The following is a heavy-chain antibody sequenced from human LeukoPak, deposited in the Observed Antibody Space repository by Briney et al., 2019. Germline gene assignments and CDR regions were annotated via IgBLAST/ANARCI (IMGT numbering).Heavy chain of an antibody. CDR3: ARSRNDALDY. CDR2: IYPGDSDT. J-gene: IGHJ4*02. D-gene: IGHD1-1*01. CDR1: GYSFTSYW. V-gene: IGHV5-51*01. Sequence: GASLQISSKGSGYSFTSYWIGWVRQMPGKRLEWMGIIYPGDSDTRYSPSFQGQVTISADKSISTAYLQWSSLKASDTAMYYCARSRNDALDYWGQGTLVTVSS.